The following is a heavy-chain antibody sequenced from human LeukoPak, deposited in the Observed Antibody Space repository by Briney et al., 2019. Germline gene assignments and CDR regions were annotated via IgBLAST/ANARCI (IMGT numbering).Heavy chain of an antibody. J-gene: IGHJ4*02. CDR1: GGSISSGYW. Sequence: SETLSLTCAVSGGSISSGYWWSWVRQPPGKGLEWIGQIYHSGTTNYNPSLRSRVTISVDKSKNQFSLKLSSVTAADTAVYYCARDLDGDYDKPDYWGQGTLVTVSS. CDR3: ARDLDGDYDKPDY. D-gene: IGHD4-17*01. CDR2: IYHSGTT. V-gene: IGHV4-4*02.